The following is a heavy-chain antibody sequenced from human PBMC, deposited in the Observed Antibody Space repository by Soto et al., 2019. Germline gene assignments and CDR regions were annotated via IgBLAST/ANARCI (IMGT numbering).Heavy chain of an antibody. CDR2: IYYSGST. CDR3: ARDYGVRRAGPQIFFYHYGMDV. V-gene: IGHV4-59*01. Sequence: PSETLSLTCTVSGGSISSYYWSWIRQPPGKGLEWIGYIYYSGSTNYNPSLKSRVTISVDTSKNQFSLKLSSVTAADTAVYYCARDYGVRRAGPQIFFYHYGMDVWGQGTTVTVSS. D-gene: IGHD3-10*01. CDR1: GGSISSYY. J-gene: IGHJ6*02.